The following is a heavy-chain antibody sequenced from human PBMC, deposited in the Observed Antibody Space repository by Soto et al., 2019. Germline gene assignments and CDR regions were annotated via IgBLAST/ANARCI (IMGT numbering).Heavy chain of an antibody. CDR1: GESVKISA. D-gene: IGHD3-9*01. V-gene: IGHV1-3*01. CDR3: ARAYYDILTGYSVIGRFDS. Sequence: GTSVEIARTSCGESVKISAMPWVRQTPGQRLEWMGWINAGNGNTKYSQKFQGRVTITRDTSASTAYMELSSLRSEDTAVYYCARAYYDILTGYSVIGRFDSWGQGTLVTVSS. CDR2: INAGNGNT. J-gene: IGHJ4*02.